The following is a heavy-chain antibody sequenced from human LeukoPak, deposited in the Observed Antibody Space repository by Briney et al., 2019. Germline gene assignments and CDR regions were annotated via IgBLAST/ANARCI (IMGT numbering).Heavy chain of an antibody. CDR3: AKDPRRYSRTGGYFDY. D-gene: IGHD6-13*01. CDR1: GFTFTGYA. V-gene: IGHV3-23*01. Sequence: PGGSLRLSCAASGFTFTGYAMSWVRQAPGKGLEWVSAISGSGHSTDYADSVKGRFTISRDNSKNTLYLQMNSLRAEDTAVYYCAKDPRRYSRTGGYFDYWGQGTLVTVSS. J-gene: IGHJ4*02. CDR2: ISGSGHST.